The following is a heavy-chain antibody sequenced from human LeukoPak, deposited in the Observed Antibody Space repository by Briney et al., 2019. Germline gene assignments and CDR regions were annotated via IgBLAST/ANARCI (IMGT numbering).Heavy chain of an antibody. CDR1: GFTFSSYG. CDR3: AKGLRFLEWSPFDY. D-gene: IGHD3-3*01. J-gene: IGHJ4*02. Sequence: PGGSLRLSCAASGFTFSSYGMHWVRQAPGKGLEWVAFIRYDGSNKYYADSVKGRFTISRDNSKNTLYLQMNSLRAEDTAVYYYAKGLRFLEWSPFDYWGQGTLVTVSS. V-gene: IGHV3-30*02. CDR2: IRYDGSNK.